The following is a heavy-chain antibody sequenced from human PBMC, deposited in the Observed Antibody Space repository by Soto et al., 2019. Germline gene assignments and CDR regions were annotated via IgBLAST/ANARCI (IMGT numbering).Heavy chain of an antibody. CDR3: AGRYGGNFAY. V-gene: IGHV4-59*03. D-gene: IGHD1-26*01. CDR1: GGSINNYY. CDR2: IYYSGST. J-gene: IGHJ4*02. Sequence: SETLSLTCTVSGGSINNYYWSWIRQPPGKGLEWIGYIYYSGSTNYNPSLKSRVTISVDTSKNQFSLKLSSVTAADTAVYYCAGRYGGNFAYWGQGTLVTVSA.